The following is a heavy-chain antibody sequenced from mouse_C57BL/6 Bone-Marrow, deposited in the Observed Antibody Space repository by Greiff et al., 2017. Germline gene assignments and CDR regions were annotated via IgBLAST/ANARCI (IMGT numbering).Heavy chain of an antibody. CDR2: IYPGDGDT. CDR3: AILYGNCDFDY. CDR1: GYAFSSSW. D-gene: IGHD2-1*01. Sequence: QVHVKQSGPELVKPGASVKISCKASGYAFSSSWMNWVKQRPGQGLEWIGRIYPGDGDTNYNGKFKGKATLTADKSSSTAYMHLSSLTSEDSAVYFCAILYGNCDFDYWGRGTTLTVSS. J-gene: IGHJ2*01. V-gene: IGHV1-82*01.